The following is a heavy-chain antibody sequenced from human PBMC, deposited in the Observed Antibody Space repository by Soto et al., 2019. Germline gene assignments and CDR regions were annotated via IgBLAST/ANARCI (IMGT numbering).Heavy chain of an antibody. CDR3: ARGMTTVTTFDY. D-gene: IGHD4-17*01. CDR1: GGSISSGHYY. Sequence: SETLSLTCTVSGGSISSGHYYWSWIRQPPGKGLEWIGFISYSGNTYYSASLKSRVTISVDRSKNQFSLKLSSVTAADTAVYYCARGMTTVTTFDYWGQGTLVTVSS. CDR2: ISYSGNT. V-gene: IGHV4-30-4*01. J-gene: IGHJ4*02.